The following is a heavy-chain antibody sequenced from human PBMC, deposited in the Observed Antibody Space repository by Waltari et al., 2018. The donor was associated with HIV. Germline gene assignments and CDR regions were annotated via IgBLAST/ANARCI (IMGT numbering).Heavy chain of an antibody. J-gene: IGHJ6*02. Sequence: EVHLMESGGGLVKPGRSLRLSCRGSGFTFGDYGLSWFRQAPGKGQEWVGFVTSEAYGGTAGYAASVTGRFTISREDSKSTAYMQMNRLESEDTGVYFCSRPSGPLHSYGMYVWGQGTTVIVSS. V-gene: IGHV3-49*05. D-gene: IGHD1-26*01. CDR1: GFTFGDYG. CDR3: SRPSGPLHSYGMYV. CDR2: VTSEAYGGTA.